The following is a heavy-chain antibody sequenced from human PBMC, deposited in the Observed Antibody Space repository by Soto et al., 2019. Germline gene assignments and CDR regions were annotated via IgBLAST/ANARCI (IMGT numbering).Heavy chain of an antibody. CDR2: IYWDDDK. Sequence: SGPTLVNPTQTLTLTCTFSAFSLSTGGVGVGWIRQPPGKALEWLALIYWDDDKRYSPSLRSRLTITKDTSKNQVVLTVTNMDPVDTATYYCIQSRCGGDCLQSYASYYCYGMDVWGQGTTVTVSS. V-gene: IGHV2-5*02. J-gene: IGHJ6*01. D-gene: IGHD2-21*02. CDR3: IQSRCGGDCLQSYASYYCYGMDV. CDR1: AFSLSTGGVG.